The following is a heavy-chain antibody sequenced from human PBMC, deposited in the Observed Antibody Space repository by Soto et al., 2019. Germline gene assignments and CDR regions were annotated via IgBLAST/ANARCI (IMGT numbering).Heavy chain of an antibody. J-gene: IGHJ4*02. D-gene: IGHD3-3*01. CDR2: IYYSGST. V-gene: IGHV4-39*01. CDR3: ARLLYYYDFWSGSTFDY. Sequence: SETLSLTCNVSGGSISSSSYYWGWIRQPPGKGLEWIGSIYYSGSTYYNPSLKSRVTISVDTSKNQFSLKLSSVTAADTAVYYCARLLYYYDFWSGSTFDYWGQGTLVTVSS. CDR1: GGSISSSSYY.